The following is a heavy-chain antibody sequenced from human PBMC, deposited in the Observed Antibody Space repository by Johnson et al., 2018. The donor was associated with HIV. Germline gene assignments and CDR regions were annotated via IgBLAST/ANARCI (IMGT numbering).Heavy chain of an antibody. CDR2: ISYAGTNK. J-gene: IGHJ3*02. CDR3: ARSMTTVTVAFDI. Sequence: QVLLVESGGGVVQPGGSLRLSCAASGVTFSSHAMHRVRQAPGKGLEWVAVISYAGTNKYFAASVKGRFNLSRDNSKNTLYLQMNSLRAEDTAVYYCARSMTTVTVAFDIWGQGTMVTVSS. D-gene: IGHD4-17*01. V-gene: IGHV3-30*04. CDR1: GVTFSSHA.